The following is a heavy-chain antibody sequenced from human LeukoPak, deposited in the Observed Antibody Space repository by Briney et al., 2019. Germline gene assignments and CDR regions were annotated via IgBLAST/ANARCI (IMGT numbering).Heavy chain of an antibody. CDR2: IYTSGST. CDR1: GGSISSYY. V-gene: IGHV4-4*07. J-gene: IGHJ3*02. Sequence: SETLSFTCTVSGGSISSYYWSWIRQPAGKGLEWIGRIYTSGSTNYNPSLKGRVTMSVDTSKNQFSLKLSSVTAADTAVYYCARVITETTSGAFDIWGQGTMVTVSS. D-gene: IGHD1-7*01. CDR3: ARVITETTSGAFDI.